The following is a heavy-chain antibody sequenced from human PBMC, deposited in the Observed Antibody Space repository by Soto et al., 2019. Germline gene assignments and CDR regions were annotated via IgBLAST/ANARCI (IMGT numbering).Heavy chain of an antibody. CDR1: GFTFDDYA. CDR3: ATYGSGSLYGMDV. J-gene: IGHJ6*02. Sequence: PGGSLRLSCAASGFTFDDYAMHWVRQAPGKGLEWVSLISWDGGSTYYADSVKGRFTISRDNSKNSLYLQMNSLRAEDTALYYCATYGSGSLYGMDVWGQGTTVTVS. V-gene: IGHV3-43D*04. CDR2: ISWDGGST. D-gene: IGHD3-10*01.